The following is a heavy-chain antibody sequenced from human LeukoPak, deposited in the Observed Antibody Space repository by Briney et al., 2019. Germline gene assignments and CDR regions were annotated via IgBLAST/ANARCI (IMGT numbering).Heavy chain of an antibody. J-gene: IGHJ4*02. Sequence: SETLSLTCTVSGGSISSSSYYWGWIRQPPGKGLEWIGSIYYSGSTYYNPSPKSRVTISVDTPKNQFSLKLSSVTAADTAVYYCARRVSGYSSWYGRYFDYWGQGTLVTVSS. CDR1: GGSISSSSYY. CDR2: IYYSGST. D-gene: IGHD6-13*01. CDR3: ARRVSGYSSWYGRYFDY. V-gene: IGHV4-39*01.